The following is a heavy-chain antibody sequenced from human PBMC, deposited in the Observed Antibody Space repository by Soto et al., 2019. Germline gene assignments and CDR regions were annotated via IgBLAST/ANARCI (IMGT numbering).Heavy chain of an antibody. CDR1: GDSVSSNSAA. CDR3: AGEYQLPTAGYYYYMDV. J-gene: IGHJ6*03. CDR2: TYYRSKWYN. Sequence: SQTLSLTCAISGDSVSSNSAAWNWIRQSPSRGLEWLGRTYYRSKWYNDYAVSVKSRITINPDTSKNQFSLQLNSVTPEDTAVYYCAGEYQLPTAGYYYYMDVWGKGTKVTVSS. V-gene: IGHV6-1*01. D-gene: IGHD2-2*01.